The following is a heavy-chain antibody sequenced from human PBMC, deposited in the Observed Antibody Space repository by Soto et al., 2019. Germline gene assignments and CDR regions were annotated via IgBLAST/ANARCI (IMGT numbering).Heavy chain of an antibody. CDR3: ARGLSSGWYVFDYYYGMDV. J-gene: IGHJ6*02. D-gene: IGHD6-19*01. V-gene: IGHV4-34*01. CDR1: GGSFSGYY. CDR2: INHSGST. Sequence: SETLSLTCAVYGGSFSGYYWSWIRQPPGKGLEWIGEINHSGSTNYNPSLKSRVTISVDTSKNQFSLKLSSVTAADTAVYYCARGLSSGWYVFDYYYGMDVWGQGTTVTVSS.